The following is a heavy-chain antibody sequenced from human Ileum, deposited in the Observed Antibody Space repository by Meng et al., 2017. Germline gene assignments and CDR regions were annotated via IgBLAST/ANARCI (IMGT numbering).Heavy chain of an antibody. J-gene: IGHJ4*02. CDR2: IYSNGNT. CDR3: ARAPKYCTNTVCSRPLDS. CDR1: GCSISSGDYY. Sequence: QVQLQESGPRLVKPSQTLSLTCTVSGCSISSGDYYWSWVRQSPGKGPEWIGYIYSNGNTYSNPSLRGRLMISIDTSKNQFSLQLSSVTAADTAVYYCARAPKYCTNTVCSRPLDSWGQGTLVTVSS. D-gene: IGHD2-8*01. V-gene: IGHV4-30-4*01.